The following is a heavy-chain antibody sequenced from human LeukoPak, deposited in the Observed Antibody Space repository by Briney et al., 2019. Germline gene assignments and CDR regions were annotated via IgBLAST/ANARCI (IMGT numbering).Heavy chain of an antibody. CDR3: ARASRGVPDYYYYYMDV. V-gene: IGHV4-4*07. Sequence: SETLSLTCTVSGGSISSYYWSWIRQPAGKGLEWIGRIYTSGSTNYNPSLKSRVTMSVDTSKNQFSLKLSSVTAADTAVYYCARASRGVPDYYYYYMDVWGKGTTVTVSS. CDR1: GGSISSYY. J-gene: IGHJ6*03. D-gene: IGHD2-2*01. CDR2: IYTSGST.